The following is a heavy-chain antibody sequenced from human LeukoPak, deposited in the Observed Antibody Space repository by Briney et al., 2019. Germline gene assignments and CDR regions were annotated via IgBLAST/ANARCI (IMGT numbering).Heavy chain of an antibody. CDR3: AKDRQWLVYDAFDI. D-gene: IGHD6-19*01. CDR2: ISYDGSNK. Sequence: GGSLRLSCAASGFTFSSYAMHWVRQAPGKGLEWVAVISYDGSNKYYADSVKGRFTISRDNSKNTLYLQMNSLRAEDTAVYYCAKDRQWLVYDAFDIWGQGTMVTVSS. J-gene: IGHJ3*02. V-gene: IGHV3-30-3*02. CDR1: GFTFSSYA.